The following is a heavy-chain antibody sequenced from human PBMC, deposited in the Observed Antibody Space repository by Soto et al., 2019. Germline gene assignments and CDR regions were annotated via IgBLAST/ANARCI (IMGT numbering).Heavy chain of an antibody. CDR1: GYTFTGYY. CDR3: AGKDSSSLNYSNGRDV. V-gene: IGHV1-2*02. D-gene: IGHD6-6*01. Sequence: GASVKVSCKASGYTFTGYYMHWVRQAPGQGLEWMGWINPNSGGTNYAQKFQGRVTMTRDTSISTAYMELSRLRSDDTAVYYCAGKDSSSLNYSNGRDVGGQGTRVTVSS. J-gene: IGHJ6*02. CDR2: INPNSGGT.